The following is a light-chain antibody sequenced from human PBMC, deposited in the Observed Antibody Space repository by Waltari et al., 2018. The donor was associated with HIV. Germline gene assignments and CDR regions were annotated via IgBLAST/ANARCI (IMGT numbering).Light chain of an antibody. Sequence: IQLTQSPSFLSASVGDRVTITCRASQGINTYLAWYQQRPGKAPQRLMYSASTLHRGAPSTVSGSGCGTEFTLTINTLQPEDFATYYCQQLYSIPLTFGGGTKVE. CDR2: SAS. CDR3: QQLYSIPLT. J-gene: IGKJ4*01. V-gene: IGKV1-9*01. CDR1: QGINTY.